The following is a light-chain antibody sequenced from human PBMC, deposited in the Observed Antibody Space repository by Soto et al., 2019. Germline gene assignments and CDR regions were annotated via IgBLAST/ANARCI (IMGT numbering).Light chain of an antibody. V-gene: IGKV3-11*01. CDR1: QSVGSY. CDR2: DAS. CDR3: QQRSDWPLT. J-gene: IGKJ4*01. Sequence: IALTQSPGTLSLSPGEGATLSCRASQSVGSYLAWYQQKPGQAPRLLIYDASNRATGIPARFSGSGFGTDFTLTISSLEPEDFAVYYCQQRSDWPLTFGGGTKVDI.